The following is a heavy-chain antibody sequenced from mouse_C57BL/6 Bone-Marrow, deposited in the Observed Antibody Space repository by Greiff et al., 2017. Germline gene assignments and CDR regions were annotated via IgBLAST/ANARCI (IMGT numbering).Heavy chain of an antibody. V-gene: IGHV5-4*01. CDR1: GFTFSSYA. CDR3: ARDPTRRVGFAY. Sequence: DVQLVESGGGLVKPGGSLKLSCAASGFTFSSYAMSWVRQTPEKRLEWVATISDGGSYTYYPDNVKGRFTISRDNAKNNLYLQMSHLKSEDTAMYYCARDPTRRVGFAYWGQGTLVTVSA. CDR2: ISDGGSYT. J-gene: IGHJ3*01. D-gene: IGHD2-10*01.